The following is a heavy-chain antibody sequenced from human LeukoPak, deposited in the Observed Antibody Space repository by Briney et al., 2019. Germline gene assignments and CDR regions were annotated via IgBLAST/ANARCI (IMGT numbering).Heavy chain of an antibody. J-gene: IGHJ4*02. Sequence: ASVTVSCKASGYTFTSYGISWVRQAPGQGLEWMGWISAYNGNTNYAQNLQGRVTMTTDTSTRTAYMELRSLRSDDTAVSYLARAGAECGGDCYSADYWGQGTLVTVSS. CDR1: GYTFTSYG. CDR3: ARAGAECGGDCYSADY. CDR2: ISAYNGNT. D-gene: IGHD2-21*02. V-gene: IGHV1-18*01.